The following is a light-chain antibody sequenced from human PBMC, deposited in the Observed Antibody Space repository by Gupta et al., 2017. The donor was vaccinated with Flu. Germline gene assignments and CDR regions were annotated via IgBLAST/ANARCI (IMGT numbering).Light chain of an antibody. J-gene: IGLJ2*01. Sequence: QSALTQPASVSRSPGQSITISCTGTSGDLGGYNYVSWYQQHPGKAPKLMIFDGSNRPSGVPKRLSGSKSGNTASLTISGLQAEDEADYYCSSYKNSKTRVVFGGGTELTVL. V-gene: IGLV2-14*01. CDR3: SSYKNSKTRVV. CDR2: DGS. CDR1: SGDLGGYNY.